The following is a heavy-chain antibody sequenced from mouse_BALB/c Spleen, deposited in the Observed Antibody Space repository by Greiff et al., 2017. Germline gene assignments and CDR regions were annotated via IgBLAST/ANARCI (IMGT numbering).Heavy chain of an antibody. Sequence: EVMLVESGGGLVKPGGSLKLSCAASGFTFSDYYMYWVRQTPEKRLEWVATISDGGSYTYYPDSVKGRFTISRDNAKNNLYLQMSSLKSEDTAMYYCARQSYYYGSSYDYAMDYWGQGTSVTVSS. V-gene: IGHV5-4*02. CDR3: ARQSYYYGSSYDYAMDY. CDR2: ISDGGSYT. D-gene: IGHD1-1*01. J-gene: IGHJ4*01. CDR1: GFTFSDYY.